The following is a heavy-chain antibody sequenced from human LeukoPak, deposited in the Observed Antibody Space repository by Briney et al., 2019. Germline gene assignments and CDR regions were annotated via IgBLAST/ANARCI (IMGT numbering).Heavy chain of an antibody. Sequence: ASVKVSCKASGYSFTDYYMHWVRQAPGQGLEWMGRINPNSGGTNYAQKFQGRVTMTRDTSISTAYMELSRLRSDDTAVYYCARDNYYGSGSYYKIWGPGTLVTVSS. D-gene: IGHD3-10*01. CDR2: INPNSGGT. CDR3: ARDNYYGSGSYYKI. J-gene: IGHJ4*02. CDR1: GYSFTDYY. V-gene: IGHV1-2*06.